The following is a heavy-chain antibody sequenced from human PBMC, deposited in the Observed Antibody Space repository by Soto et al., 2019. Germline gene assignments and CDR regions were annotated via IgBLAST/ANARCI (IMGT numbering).Heavy chain of an antibody. CDR1: GYTFTSYD. V-gene: IGHV1-8*01. J-gene: IGHJ6*03. CDR3: ARGKKVRGYSYSKPVHYYMDV. D-gene: IGHD5-18*01. Sequence: GASVKVSCKASGYTFTSYDINWVRQATGQGLEWMGWMNPNRGNTGYAQKFQGRVTMTRNTSISTAYMELSSLRSEDTAVYYCARGKKVRGYSYSKPVHYYMDVWGKGTTVPVSS. CDR2: MNPNRGNT.